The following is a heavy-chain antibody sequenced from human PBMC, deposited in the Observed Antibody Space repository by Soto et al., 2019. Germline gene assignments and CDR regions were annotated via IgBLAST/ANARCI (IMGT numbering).Heavy chain of an antibody. CDR2: TIPVFNTA. J-gene: IGHJ3*02. V-gene: IGHV1-69*06. CDR3: ARGVYGSGNYYTGPSAFDI. Sequence: QVQLEQSGAEVKKPGSSVNVSCKASGGTLSDHGVAWLRQAPGQGLEWMGGTIPVFNTAKYAQKFQGRVTVTADTFTNLAYMELSRLGSEDTAFYFCARGVYGSGNYYTGPSAFDIWGQGTMAIVSS. D-gene: IGHD3-10*01. CDR1: GGTLSDHG.